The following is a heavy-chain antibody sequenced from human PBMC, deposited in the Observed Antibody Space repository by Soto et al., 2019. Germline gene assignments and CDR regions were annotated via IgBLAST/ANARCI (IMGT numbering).Heavy chain of an antibody. D-gene: IGHD5-12*01. J-gene: IGHJ4*02. Sequence: QVHLEESGGGLVKPGGSLRLSCAASGFTFSDYYMSWIRQAPGKGLEWVSYISSSGYTKYADSVKGRFTISRDNAKDSLSLQMNSLRVDDTAVYYCARREYGGLDYWGQGTLFTVSS. V-gene: IGHV3-11*05. CDR3: ARREYGGLDY. CDR2: ISSSGYT. CDR1: GFTFSDYY.